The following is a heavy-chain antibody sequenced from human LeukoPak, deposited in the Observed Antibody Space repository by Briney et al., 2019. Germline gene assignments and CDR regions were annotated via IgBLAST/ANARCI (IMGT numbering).Heavy chain of an antibody. J-gene: IGHJ2*01. D-gene: IGHD5-18*01. V-gene: IGHV1-69*04. Sequence: GSSVKVSCKASGGTFSSYAISWVRQAPGQGLEWMGRIIPIFGIANCAQKFQGRVTITADKSTSTAYMELSSLRSEDTAVYYCARGSDTAMDPDWYFDLWGRGTLVTVSS. CDR2: IIPIFGIA. CDR3: ARGSDTAMDPDWYFDL. CDR1: GGTFSSYA.